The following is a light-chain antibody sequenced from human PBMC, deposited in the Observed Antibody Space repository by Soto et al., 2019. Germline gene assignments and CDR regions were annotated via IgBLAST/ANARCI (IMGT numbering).Light chain of an antibody. J-gene: IGLJ1*01. CDR2: EVS. CDR1: NSDFGTYNY. V-gene: IGLV2-14*01. CDR3: SSYRSSRTYV. Sequence: QSVLTQPASVSGSPGQSITISCTGTNSDFGTYNYVSWYQLHPGKAPKLMIFEVSNRPSGVSNRFSGSKSDNTASLTISGLQAEDEADYHCSSYRSSRTYVFGTGTKVTVL.